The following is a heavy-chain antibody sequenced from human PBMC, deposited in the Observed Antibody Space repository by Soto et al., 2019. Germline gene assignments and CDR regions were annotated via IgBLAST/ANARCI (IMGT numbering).Heavy chain of an antibody. Sequence: QVQLVQSGAEVKKPGSSVKVSCKASGGTFSSYAISWVRQAPGQGLEWMGGIIPISGTANYAQKFQGRVTITADESTSTAYMELSSLRSEDTAVYYCARDDSSGYYLQTWGHYFDYWGQGTLVTVSS. CDR1: GGTFSSYA. CDR3: ARDDSSGYYLQTWGHYFDY. V-gene: IGHV1-69*01. CDR2: IIPISGTA. D-gene: IGHD3-22*01. J-gene: IGHJ4*02.